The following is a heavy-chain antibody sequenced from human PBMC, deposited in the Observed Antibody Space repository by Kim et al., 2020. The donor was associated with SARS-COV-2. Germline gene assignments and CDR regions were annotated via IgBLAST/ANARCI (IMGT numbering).Heavy chain of an antibody. CDR2: INHSGST. V-gene: IGHV4-34*01. CDR3: ARGVYGSGSYLPPGFDP. CDR1: GGSFSGYY. Sequence: SETLSLTCAVYGGSFSGYYWSGIRQPPGKGLEWIGEINHSGSTNYNPSLKSRVTISVDTSKNQFSLKLSSVTAADTAVYYCARGVYGSGSYLPPGFDPWGQGTLVTVSS. J-gene: IGHJ5*02. D-gene: IGHD3-10*01.